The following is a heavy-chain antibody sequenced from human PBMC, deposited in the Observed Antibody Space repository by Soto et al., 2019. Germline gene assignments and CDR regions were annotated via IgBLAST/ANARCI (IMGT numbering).Heavy chain of an antibody. J-gene: IGHJ4*02. D-gene: IGHD4-17*01. CDR2: IRQDGGEI. V-gene: IGHV3-7*01. CDR3: ARARDYGAHFDY. Sequence: EVQVVESGGDWVQPGGSLRLSCAASGFTVSNYWMTWVRQSPGKGLEWVANIRQDGGEIYYVESVKGRFTISRDNAKNSLYLQMNSLRAEDTAVYYCARARDYGAHFDYWGQGTLVTVSS. CDR1: GFTVSNYW.